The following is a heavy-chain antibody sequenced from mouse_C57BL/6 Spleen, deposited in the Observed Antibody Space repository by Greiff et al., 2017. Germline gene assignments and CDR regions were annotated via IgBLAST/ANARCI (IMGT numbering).Heavy chain of an antibody. CDR2: IHPNSGST. Sequence: VQLQQPGAELVKPGASVKLSCKASGYTFTSYWMHWVKQRPGQGLEWIGRIHPNSGSTNYNEKFKSKATLTVDKASSTAYMQLSSLTSEDSAVYYCARGGSSGSWFAYWGQGTLVTVSA. V-gene: IGHV1-64*01. J-gene: IGHJ3*01. D-gene: IGHD3-2*02. CDR1: GYTFTSYW. CDR3: ARGGSSGSWFAY.